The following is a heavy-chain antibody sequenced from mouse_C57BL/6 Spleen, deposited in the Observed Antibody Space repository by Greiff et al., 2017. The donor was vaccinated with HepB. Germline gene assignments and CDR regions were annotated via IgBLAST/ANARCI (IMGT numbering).Heavy chain of an antibody. CDR3: ARREDAMDY. Sequence: QVQLKQSGAELAKPGASVKLSCKASGYTFTSYWMHWVKQRPGQGLEWIGYINPSSGYTKYNQKFKDKATLTADKSSSTAYMQLSSRTDEDSAVYYCARREDAMDYWGQGTSVTVSS. V-gene: IGHV1-7*01. J-gene: IGHJ4*01. CDR2: INPSSGYT. CDR1: GYTFTSYW.